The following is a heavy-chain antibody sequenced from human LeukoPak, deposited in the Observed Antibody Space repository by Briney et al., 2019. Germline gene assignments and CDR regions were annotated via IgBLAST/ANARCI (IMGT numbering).Heavy chain of an antibody. CDR1: GFTFSSYW. Sequence: GGALRLSCAASGFTFSSYWMHWVRQAPGKGLVWVSRINSDGSSTNYADSVKGRFTISRDNAKNTLYLQMNSLRAEDTAMYYCVGDLDGSGNYHWFDPWGQGTLVTVPS. CDR2: INSDGSST. V-gene: IGHV3-74*01. CDR3: VGDLDGSGNYHWFDP. J-gene: IGHJ5*02. D-gene: IGHD3-10*01.